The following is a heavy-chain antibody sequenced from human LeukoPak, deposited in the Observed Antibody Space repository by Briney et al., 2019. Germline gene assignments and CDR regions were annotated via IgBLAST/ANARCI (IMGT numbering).Heavy chain of an antibody. CDR3: ARDGWGWNDVRGSVYYYYYMDV. V-gene: IGHV3-66*01. CDR1: GFTVSSNY. J-gene: IGHJ6*03. Sequence: PGGSLRLSCAASGFTVSSNYMSWVRQAPGKGLEWVSVIYSGGSTYYADSVKGRFTISRDNSKNTLYLQMNSLRAEDTAVYYCARDGWGWNDVRGSVYYYYYMDVWGKGTTVTISS. D-gene: IGHD1-1*01. CDR2: IYSGGST.